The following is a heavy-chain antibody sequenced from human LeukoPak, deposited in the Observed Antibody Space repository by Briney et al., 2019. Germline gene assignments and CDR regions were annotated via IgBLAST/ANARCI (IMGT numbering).Heavy chain of an antibody. CDR1: GFTFSSYG. Sequence: GGSLRLSCAASGFTFSSYGMHWVRQAPGKGLEWVAVISYDGSNKYYADSVKGRFTISRDNSKNTLYLQMNSLSAEDTAVYYCAGSYSYYSDYWGQGTLVTVSS. CDR3: AGSYSYYSDY. CDR2: ISYDGSNK. V-gene: IGHV3-30*03. D-gene: IGHD3-10*01. J-gene: IGHJ4*02.